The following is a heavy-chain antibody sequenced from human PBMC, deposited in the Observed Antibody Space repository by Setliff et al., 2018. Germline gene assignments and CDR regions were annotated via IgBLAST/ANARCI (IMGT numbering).Heavy chain of an antibody. CDR2: IRQDGTNK. D-gene: IGHD6-19*01. J-gene: IGHJ5*02. V-gene: IGHV3-7*01. CDR1: GFTISNYW. Sequence: GGSLRLSCVGSGFTISNYWMAWVRQAPGKGLEWVADIRQDGTNKYYMDSVEGRFTISRDNSKNSLYLELRSLRSEDMAVYYCARAETWAVAGIFWFDPWGQGTLVTVSS. CDR3: ARAETWAVAGIFWFDP.